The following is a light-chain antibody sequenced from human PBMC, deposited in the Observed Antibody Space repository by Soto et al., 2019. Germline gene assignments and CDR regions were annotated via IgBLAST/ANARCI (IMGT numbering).Light chain of an antibody. CDR1: QGISNN. J-gene: IGKJ1*01. CDR2: AAS. Sequence: EIEMTQSPSSLSASVGERVTITCRASQGISNNLAWYQQKPGQLPQLLIYAASTLQSGVPSRFSVSGSGTDFTLTISSLQPEDVATYYCQKYNSASWTFGQGTKVEIK. V-gene: IGKV1-27*01. CDR3: QKYNSASWT.